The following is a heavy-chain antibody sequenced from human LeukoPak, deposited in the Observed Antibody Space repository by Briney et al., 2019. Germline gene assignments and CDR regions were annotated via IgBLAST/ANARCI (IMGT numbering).Heavy chain of an antibody. J-gene: IGHJ6*02. CDR3: ARERPNQRSCYGMDV. CDR2: ISTYSGNA. D-gene: IGHD2-15*01. CDR1: GYTFTSYG. V-gene: IGHV1-18*01. Sequence: ASVKVSCKASGYTFTSYGISWVRQAPGQGLEWMGWISTYSGNANYAQILQGRVTMTTDTSTSTAYMELRSLRSDDTAVYYCARERPNQRSCYGMDVWGQGTTVTVSS.